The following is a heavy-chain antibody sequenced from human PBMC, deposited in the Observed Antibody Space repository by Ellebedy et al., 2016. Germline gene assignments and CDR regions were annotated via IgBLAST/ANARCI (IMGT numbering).Heavy chain of an antibody. D-gene: IGHD3-3*01. CDR2: ISAYNGNT. J-gene: IGHJ3*02. CDR3: AREELYDFWSGYRVNAFDI. Sequence: ASVKVSCXASGYTFTSYGISWVRQAPGQGLEWMGWISAYNGNTNYAQKLQGRVTMTTDTSTSTAYMELRSLRSDDTAVYYCAREELYDFWSGYRVNAFDIWGQGTMVTVSS. CDR1: GYTFTSYG. V-gene: IGHV1-18*01.